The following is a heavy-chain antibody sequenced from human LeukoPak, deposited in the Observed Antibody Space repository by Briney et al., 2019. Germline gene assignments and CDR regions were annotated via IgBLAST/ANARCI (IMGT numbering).Heavy chain of an antibody. V-gene: IGHV1-18*01. CDR2: ISAYNGNT. CDR1: GYTFTSYD. Sequence: GSVKVSCKASGYTFTSYDINWVRQATGQGLEWMGWISAYNGNTNYAQKLQGRVTMTTDTSTSTAYMELRSLRSDDTAVYYCARDHYYDSSGYYYGGRYNWFDPWGQGTLVTVSS. D-gene: IGHD3-22*01. J-gene: IGHJ5*02. CDR3: ARDHYYDSSGYYYGGRYNWFDP.